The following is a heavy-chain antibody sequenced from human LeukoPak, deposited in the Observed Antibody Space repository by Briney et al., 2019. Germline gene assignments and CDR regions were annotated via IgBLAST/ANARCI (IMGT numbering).Heavy chain of an antibody. Sequence: SQTLSLTCDISGDTVSRNTAVWNWIRQSPSRGLEWLGRTYYRSKWYHDYAVSVKSRITISSDTSKNQFSLHLNSLTPEDTAVYYCARGEVADTWGQGTLVTVSS. J-gene: IGHJ5*02. CDR2: TYYRSKWYH. CDR1: GDTVSRNTAV. V-gene: IGHV6-1*01. CDR3: ARGEVADT. D-gene: IGHD2-15*01.